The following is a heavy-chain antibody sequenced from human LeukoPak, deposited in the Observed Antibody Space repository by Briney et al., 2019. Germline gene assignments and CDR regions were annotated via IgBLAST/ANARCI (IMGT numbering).Heavy chain of an antibody. V-gene: IGHV4-38-2*02. Sequence: PSETLSLTCAVSGYSISSGYYWGWIRQPPGRGLEWIGSIYLRGSTYYNPSLKSRVTISVDTSKNQFSLKLSSATAADTAVYYCARDPGRIAVAGSWGQGTLVTVSS. J-gene: IGHJ5*02. CDR3: ARDPGRIAVAGS. CDR1: GYSISSGYY. CDR2: IYLRGST. D-gene: IGHD6-19*01.